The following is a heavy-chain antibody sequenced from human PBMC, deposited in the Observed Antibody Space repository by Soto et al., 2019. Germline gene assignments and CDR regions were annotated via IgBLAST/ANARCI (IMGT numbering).Heavy chain of an antibody. CDR1: GYTFTRYT. CDR3: ARGIATGQLDP. Sequence: ASVKVSCKASGYTFTRYTMNRVRQAPGQRLEWMGWINPDNGNTKSSQKFQDRVNITRDTSASTAYMDLSSLRSEDTAVYYCARGIATGQLDPWGQGTLVTSPQ. J-gene: IGHJ5*02. V-gene: IGHV1-3*01. CDR2: INPDNGNT. D-gene: IGHD2-15*01.